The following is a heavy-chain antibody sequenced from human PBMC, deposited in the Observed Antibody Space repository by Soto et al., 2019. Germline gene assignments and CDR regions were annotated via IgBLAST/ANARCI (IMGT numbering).Heavy chain of an antibody. CDR2: IRSKAYGGTT. V-gene: IGHV3-49*03. D-gene: IGHD3-22*01. J-gene: IGHJ4*02. CDR1: GFTFGDYA. Sequence: GGSLRLSCTASGFTFGDYAMSWFRQAPGKGLEWVGFIRSKAYGGTTEYAASVKGRFTISRDDSKSIAYLQMNSLKTEDTAVYYCTRGRYYDSSGYGGYWGQGTLVTVSS. CDR3: TRGRYYDSSGYGGY.